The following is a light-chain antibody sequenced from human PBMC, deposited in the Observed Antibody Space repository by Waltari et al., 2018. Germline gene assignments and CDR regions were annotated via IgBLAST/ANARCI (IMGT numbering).Light chain of an antibody. J-gene: IGKJ2*01. CDR2: GAS. Sequence: VLTQSPGTLSLSPGERATLSCRASQSVDSNYLAWYQQKPGQTPRLLIFGASSSATGIPDRFSGSGSGTDFTLTISRLEPEDFAVYYCQQYGSSPYTFGQGTRLEIK. V-gene: IGKV3-20*01. CDR1: QSVDSNY. CDR3: QQYGSSPYT.